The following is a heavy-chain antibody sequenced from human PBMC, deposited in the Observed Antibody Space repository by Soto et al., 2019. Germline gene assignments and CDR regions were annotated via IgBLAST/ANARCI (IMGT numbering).Heavy chain of an antibody. CDR3: AANPRHDTDPLWHY. D-gene: IGHD3-16*01. J-gene: IGHJ4*02. CDR1: GFAFSNYW. CDR2: TYPGDSAT. Sequence: PGASLNISYKTSGFAFSNYWVGWLRQMPRKGFEWMGITYPGDSATKYSPSFQGHATTSSDKSTNTAYLQWSSLRASDTAIYFCAANPRHDTDPLWHYWGQGTLVTVSS. V-gene: IGHV5-51*01.